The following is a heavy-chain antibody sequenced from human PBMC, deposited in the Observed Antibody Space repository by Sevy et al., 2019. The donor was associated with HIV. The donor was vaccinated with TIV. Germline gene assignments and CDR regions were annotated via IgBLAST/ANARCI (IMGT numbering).Heavy chain of an antibody. V-gene: IGHV1-69*13. CDR3: ARGGDLFGSAFDI. J-gene: IGHJ3*02. Sequence: SVKVSCKASGGTFSSYAISWERQAPGQGLEWMGGIIPIFGTANYAQKFQGRVTITADESTSTAYMELSSLRSEDTAVYYCARGGDLFGSAFDIWGQGTMVTVSS. CDR1: GGTFSSYA. D-gene: IGHD3-16*01. CDR2: IIPIFGTA.